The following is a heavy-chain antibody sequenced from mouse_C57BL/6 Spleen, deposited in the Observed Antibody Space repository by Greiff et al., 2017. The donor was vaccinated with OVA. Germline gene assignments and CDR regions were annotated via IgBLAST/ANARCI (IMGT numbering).Heavy chain of an antibody. V-gene: IGHV3-6*01. J-gene: IGHJ2*01. CDR3: ARGGDYDCYFDY. CDR1: GYSITSGYY. Sequence: EVKLLESGPGLVKPSQSLSLTCSVTGYSITSGYYWNWIRQFPGNKLEWMGYISYDGSNNYNPSLKNRISITRDTSKNQFFLKLNSVTTEDTATYYCARGGDYDCYFDYWGQGTTLTVSS. D-gene: IGHD2-4*01. CDR2: ISYDGSN.